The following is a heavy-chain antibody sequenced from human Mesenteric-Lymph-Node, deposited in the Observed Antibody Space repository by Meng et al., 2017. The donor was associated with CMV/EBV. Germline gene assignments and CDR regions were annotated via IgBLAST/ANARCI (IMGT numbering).Heavy chain of an antibody. D-gene: IGHD2-2*02. CDR2: IYTDGSAI. CDR1: GFTFSSYE. Sequence: GESLKISCAASGFTFSSYEMNWVRQVPGKGLEWVSRIYTDGSAINYADSVKDRFTISRDDAKNTLYLQMSSLRAEDTAVYYCARGYCSVTTCYTWGFDYWGQGTLVTVSS. V-gene: IGHV3-74*01. J-gene: IGHJ4*02. CDR3: ARGYCSVTTCYTWGFDY.